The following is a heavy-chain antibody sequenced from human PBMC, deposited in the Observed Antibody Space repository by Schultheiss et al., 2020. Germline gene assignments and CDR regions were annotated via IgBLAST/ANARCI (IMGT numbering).Heavy chain of an antibody. CDR3: AHRKTYYDILTGPYYFDY. V-gene: IGHV2-5*01. D-gene: IGHD3-9*01. CDR2: IYWNDDK. CDR1: GGSISNYYW. J-gene: IGHJ4*02. Sequence: TLSLTCAVSGGSISNYYWSWIRQPPGKALEWLALIYWNDDKRYSPSLKSRLTITKDTSKNQVVLTMTNMDPVDTATYYCAHRKTYYDILTGPYYFDYWGQGTLVTVSS.